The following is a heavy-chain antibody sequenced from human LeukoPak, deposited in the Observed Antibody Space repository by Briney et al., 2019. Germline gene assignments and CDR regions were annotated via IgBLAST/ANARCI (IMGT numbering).Heavy chain of an antibody. V-gene: IGHV3-48*04. J-gene: IGHJ3*02. Sequence: GGSLRLSCAAAGFTFDTYPVNWVRQAPGRGLEWISYISSNRDTIYYAASVKGRFTISRDNAKNSLYLQMNSLRAEDTAVYYCATVAAASGSYSLETDAFDIWGQGTMVTVSS. CDR3: ATVAAASGSYSLETDAFDI. CDR1: GFTFDTYP. CDR2: ISSNRDTI. D-gene: IGHD3-10*01.